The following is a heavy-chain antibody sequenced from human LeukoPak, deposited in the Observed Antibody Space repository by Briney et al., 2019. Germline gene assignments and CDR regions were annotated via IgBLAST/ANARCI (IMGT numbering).Heavy chain of an antibody. Sequence: GGSLRLSCAASGFTFSSYAMSWVRQAPGKGLEWVSAISGSGGSTYYTDSVKGRFTISRDNSKNTLYLQMNSLRAEDTAVYYCAKKGYSSSWYSSSLVDYWGQGTLVTVSS. CDR2: ISGSGGST. V-gene: IGHV3-23*01. D-gene: IGHD6-13*01. J-gene: IGHJ4*02. CDR3: AKKGYSSSWYSSSLVDY. CDR1: GFTFSSYA.